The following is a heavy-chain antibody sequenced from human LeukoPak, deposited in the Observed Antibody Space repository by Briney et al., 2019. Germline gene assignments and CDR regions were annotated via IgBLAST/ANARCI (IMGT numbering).Heavy chain of an antibody. J-gene: IGHJ3*01. Sequence: GRSLRLSCAASGFTFRSYGMHWVRQPPGKGLEWVAVIWYDGSNKYYVDSVKGRFTMSRDNSKNMLYLQMNSLRAEDTAVYYCTRDWAGAFDVWGQGTMVIVSS. D-gene: IGHD7-27*01. V-gene: IGHV3-33*01. CDR2: IWYDGSNK. CDR1: GFTFRSYG. CDR3: TRDWAGAFDV.